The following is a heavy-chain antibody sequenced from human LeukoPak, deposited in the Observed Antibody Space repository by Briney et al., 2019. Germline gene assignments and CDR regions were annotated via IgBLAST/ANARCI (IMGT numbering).Heavy chain of an antibody. CDR1: GGSFSGYY. J-gene: IGHJ4*02. CDR2: INHSGST. CDR3: ARGRRYDFWSGYYTPKGMPFDY. V-gene: IGHV4-34*01. D-gene: IGHD3-3*01. Sequence: SETLSLTCAVYGGSFSGYYWSWIRQPPGKGLEWIGEINHSGSTNYNPSLKSRATISVDTSKNQFSLKLSSVTAADTAVYYCARGRRYDFWSGYYTPKGMPFDYWGQGALVTVSS.